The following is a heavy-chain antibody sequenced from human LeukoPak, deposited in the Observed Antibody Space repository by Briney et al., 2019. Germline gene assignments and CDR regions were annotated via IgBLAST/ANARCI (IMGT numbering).Heavy chain of an antibody. CDR1: GFTLSRLA. D-gene: IGHD3-16*01. Sequence: GGSLRLSCPASGFTLSRLAMSWVRQAPGKGLEWVSAISGSGGSTYYADSVKGRFTISRDNSKNTLYLQMNSLRAEDTAVYYCTRGGGSPIEGFDYWGQGTLVTVSS. V-gene: IGHV3-23*01. CDR3: TRGGGSPIEGFDY. CDR2: ISGSGGST. J-gene: IGHJ4*02.